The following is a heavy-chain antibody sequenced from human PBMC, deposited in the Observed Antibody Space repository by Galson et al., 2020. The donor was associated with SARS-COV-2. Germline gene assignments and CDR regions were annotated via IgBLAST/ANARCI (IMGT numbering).Heavy chain of an antibody. CDR3: AKDEGADYGDYWGSLTD. V-gene: IGHV3-30*02. CDR2: DGSDN. J-gene: IGHJ4*02. CDR1: GFTFSRYA. Sequence: GESLKISCVASGFTFSRYAIHWVRQAPGKGLEWVAHDGSDNYYADSVKGRFTVSRDNSKNTLYLQMNSLRPEDTAVYYCAKDEGADYGDYWGSLTDWGQGTLVTVSS. D-gene: IGHD4-17*01.